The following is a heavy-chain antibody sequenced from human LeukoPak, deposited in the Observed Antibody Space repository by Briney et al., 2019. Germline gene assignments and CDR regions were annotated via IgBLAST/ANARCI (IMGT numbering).Heavy chain of an antibody. CDR2: ISWNSGSI. CDR1: GFTFDDYA. V-gene: IGHV3-9*01. D-gene: IGHD4-17*01. Sequence: GGSLRLSCAASGFTFDDYAMHWVRQAPGKGLEWVSGISWNSGSIGYADSVRGRFTISRDNAKNSLYLQMNSLRAEDTALYYCAILTTVTTEGWFDPWGQGTLVTVSS. CDR3: AILTTVTTEGWFDP. J-gene: IGHJ5*02.